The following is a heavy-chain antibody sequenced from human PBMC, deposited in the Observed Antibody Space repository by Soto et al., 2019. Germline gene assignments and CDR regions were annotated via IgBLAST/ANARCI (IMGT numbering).Heavy chain of an antibody. V-gene: IGHV4-39*01. CDR1: GASISRANYY. CDR2: IYYSRNT. D-gene: IGHD3-9*01. Sequence: SETLSLTCTVSGASISRANYYWGWIRQPPGKGLEWIGNIYYSRNTYYNPSLKSRVTISVDTSKNQFSLRLSSVTAADTAVYYCAGLNTFQRDWENYHYYDLDVWGHGTTVTVS. CDR3: AGLNTFQRDWENYHYYDLDV. J-gene: IGHJ6*02.